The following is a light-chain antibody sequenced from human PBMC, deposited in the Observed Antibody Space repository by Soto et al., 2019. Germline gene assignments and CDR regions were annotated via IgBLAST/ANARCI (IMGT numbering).Light chain of an antibody. CDR1: QYIGSA. Sequence: VLTQSPATLSVSPGDSATLSCRASQYIGSAVAWYHQRSGQAPRLLIFDASIRVPTTPARFSGSGSGTEFTLTISSLQSEDFAVYYCQQYNNWPPWTFGQGTKVDIK. V-gene: IGKV3-15*01. J-gene: IGKJ1*01. CDR2: DAS. CDR3: QQYNNWPPWT.